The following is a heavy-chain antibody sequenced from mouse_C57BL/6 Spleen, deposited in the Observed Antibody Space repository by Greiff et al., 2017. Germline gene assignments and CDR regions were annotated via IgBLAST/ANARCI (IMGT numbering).Heavy chain of an antibody. CDR1: GYTFTSYW. CDR3: AQTVVAHWYFDV. J-gene: IGHJ1*03. D-gene: IGHD1-1*01. Sequence: VQLQQPGAELVMPGASVKLSCKASGYTFTSYWMHWVKQRPGQGLEWIGEIDPSDSYTNYNQKFKGKSTWTVDKSSSTAYMQLSSLTSEDSAVSDCAQTVVAHWYFDVWGTGTTVTVSS. V-gene: IGHV1-69*01. CDR2: IDPSDSYT.